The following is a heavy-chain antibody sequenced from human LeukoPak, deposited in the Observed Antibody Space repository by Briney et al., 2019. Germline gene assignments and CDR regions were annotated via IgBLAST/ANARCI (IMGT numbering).Heavy chain of an antibody. CDR3: ARGSGYYCDY. CDR1: GFTFSSYA. Sequence: PGGSLRLSCAASGFTFSSYAMHRVRQAPGKGLEWVAVISFDGSNKYYADSVKGRFTISRDNSKNTVYLQMNSLRPDDTAVYYCARGSGYYCDYWGQGTLVTVSS. D-gene: IGHD3-22*01. J-gene: IGHJ4*02. CDR2: ISFDGSNK. V-gene: IGHV3-30-3*01.